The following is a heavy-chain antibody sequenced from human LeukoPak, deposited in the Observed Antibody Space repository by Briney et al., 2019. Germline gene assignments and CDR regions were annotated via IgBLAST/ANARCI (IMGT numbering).Heavy chain of an antibody. CDR3: ARIDDSNAFDI. J-gene: IGHJ3*02. V-gene: IGHV4-59*01. Sequence: PSETLSLTCTVSGGSISSYYWSWIRQPPGKGLEWIGYIYYSGSTNYNPSLKSRVTISVDTFKNQFSLKLGSVTAADTAVYYCARIDDSNAFDIWGQGTMVTVSS. CDR1: GGSISSYY. CDR2: IYYSGST. D-gene: IGHD2-15*01.